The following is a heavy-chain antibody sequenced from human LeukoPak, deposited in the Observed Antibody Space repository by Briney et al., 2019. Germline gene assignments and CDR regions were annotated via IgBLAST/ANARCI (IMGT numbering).Heavy chain of an antibody. CDR1: GYTFTSYG. D-gene: IGHD2-15*01. CDR2: IIPILGIA. CDR3: ARPKGGGNHPNDY. J-gene: IGHJ4*02. Sequence: ASVKVSCKASGYTFTSYGTSWVRQAPVQGLEWMGRIIPILGIANYTQKFQGRVTITADKSTSTAYMELSSLRSEDTAVYYCARPKGGGNHPNDYWGQGTLVTVSS. V-gene: IGHV1-69*04.